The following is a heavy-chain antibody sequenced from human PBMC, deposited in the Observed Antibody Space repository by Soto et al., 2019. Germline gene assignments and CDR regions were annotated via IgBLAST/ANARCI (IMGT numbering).Heavy chain of an antibody. CDR3: ARALPRDTLFDY. V-gene: IGHV4-59*01. J-gene: IGHJ4*02. CDR1: GGSISSYY. D-gene: IGHD5-18*01. CDR2: IYYSGST. Sequence: PSETLSLTCTVSGGSISSYYWSWIRQPPGKGLEWIGYIYYSGSTNYNPSLKSRVTISVDTSKNQFSLKLSSVTAADTAVYYCARALPRDTLFDYWGQGTLVPVSS.